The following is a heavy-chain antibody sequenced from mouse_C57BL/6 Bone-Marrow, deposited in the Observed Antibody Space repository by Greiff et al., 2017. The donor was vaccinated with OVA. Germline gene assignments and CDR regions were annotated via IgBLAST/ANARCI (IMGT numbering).Heavy chain of an antibody. CDR1: GYTFTDYN. D-gene: IGHD3-2*02. Sequence: EVKLQESGPELVKPGASVKIPCKASGYTFTDYNMDWVKQSHGKSLEWIGDINPNNGGTIYNQKFKGKATLTVDKSSSTAYMELRSLTSEDTAVYYCARSQTAQAPFAYWGQGTLVTVSA. CDR3: ARSQTAQAPFAY. CDR2: INPNNGGT. V-gene: IGHV1-18*01. J-gene: IGHJ3*01.